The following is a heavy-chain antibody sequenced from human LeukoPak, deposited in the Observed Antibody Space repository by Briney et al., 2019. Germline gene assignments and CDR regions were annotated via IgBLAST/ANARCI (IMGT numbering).Heavy chain of an antibody. D-gene: IGHD6-19*01. CDR1: GGSISSSNW. Sequence: SGTLSLTCAVSGGSISSSNWWSWVRQPPGKGLEWIGEIYHSGSTNYNPSLKSRVTISVDKSKNQFSLKLSSVTAADTAVYYCVRDSGSSSGHFDYWGQGTLVTVSS. CDR3: VRDSGSSSGHFDY. V-gene: IGHV4-4*02. CDR2: IYHSGST. J-gene: IGHJ4*02.